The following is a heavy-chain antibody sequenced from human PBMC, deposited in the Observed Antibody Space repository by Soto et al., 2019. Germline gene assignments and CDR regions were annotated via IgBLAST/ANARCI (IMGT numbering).Heavy chain of an antibody. CDR2: IYYSGST. CDR3: ADGLHCGGDCPISEYFHH. Sequence: SETLSLTCIVSGGSISSPYYYWGWIRQSPGKGLEWIGSIYYSGSTYYNPSLKSRATISVDTSENHFSLKLKSVTAADTAVYYCADGLHCGGDCPISEYFHHWGQGTLVTVSS. J-gene: IGHJ1*01. D-gene: IGHD2-21*02. CDR1: GGSISSPYYY. V-gene: IGHV4-39*02.